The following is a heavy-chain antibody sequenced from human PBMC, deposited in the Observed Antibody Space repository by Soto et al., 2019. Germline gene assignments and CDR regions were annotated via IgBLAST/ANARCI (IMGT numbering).Heavy chain of an antibody. D-gene: IGHD3-3*01. Sequence: GGSLRLSCAASGFTFSSYWMSWVRQAPGKGLEWVANIKQDGSEKYYVDSVKGRFTISRDNAKNSLYLQMNSLRAEDTAVYYCARGPLVPFVLRFLASPWGQGTLVTVSS. V-gene: IGHV3-7*01. CDR3: ARGPLVPFVLRFLASP. CDR2: IKQDGSEK. CDR1: GFTFSSYW. J-gene: IGHJ5*02.